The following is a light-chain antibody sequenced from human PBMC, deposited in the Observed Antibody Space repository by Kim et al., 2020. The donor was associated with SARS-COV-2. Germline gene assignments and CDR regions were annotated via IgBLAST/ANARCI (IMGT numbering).Light chain of an antibody. V-gene: IGKV1-27*01. J-gene: IGKJ1*01. Sequence: AAIGDSTPICWRTRNDIANSLAWYQQKPGQAPQVLIYAAATLHSGVPASFSGSGSGTEFTLTIGSLETEDVAIYYCQKYNSAPWTFGQGTKLDIK. CDR2: AAA. CDR1: NDIANS. CDR3: QKYNSAPWT.